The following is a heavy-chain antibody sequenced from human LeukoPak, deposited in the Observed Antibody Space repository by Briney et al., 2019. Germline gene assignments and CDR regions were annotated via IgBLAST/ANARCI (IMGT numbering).Heavy chain of an antibody. D-gene: IGHD1-26*01. V-gene: IGHV1-24*01. J-gene: IGHJ4*02. CDR3: ATSRTSIVGATTPYCFDY. CDR1: RYTLTELS. Sequence: GASVKVSCKVSRYTLTELSMHWVRQAPGKGLEWMGGFDPEDGETIYAQKFQGRVTMTEDTSTDTAYMELSSLRSEDTAVYYCATSRTSIVGATTPYCFDYWGQGTLVTVSS. CDR2: FDPEDGET.